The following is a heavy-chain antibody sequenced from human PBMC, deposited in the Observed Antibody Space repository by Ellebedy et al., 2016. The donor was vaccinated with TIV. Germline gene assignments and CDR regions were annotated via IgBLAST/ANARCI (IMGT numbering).Heavy chain of an antibody. V-gene: IGHV4-59*08. CDR2: IYYSGST. D-gene: IGHD3-10*01. CDR1: GGSISSYY. Sequence: MPSETLSLTCTVSGGSISSYYWSWIRQPPGKGLEWIGYIYYSGSTNYNPSLKSRVTISVDTSKNQFSRKLSSVNAADTAVYYCARQRWFGELSWGQGTLVTVSS. J-gene: IGHJ5*02. CDR3: ARQRWFGELS.